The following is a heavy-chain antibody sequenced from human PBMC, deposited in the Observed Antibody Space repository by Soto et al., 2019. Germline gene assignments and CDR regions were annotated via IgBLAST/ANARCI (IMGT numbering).Heavy chain of an antibody. J-gene: IGHJ6*02. Sequence: EVQLVESGGRLIQPGGSLRLSCVASGFTVTSKYMSWVRHAPGKGLEWVSVIYSSGSTYYAESVKGRFTSSRDNSKNTVYLQVTSLRAEDTAVYYWAREEAIPVGGGHYYYGMDVWGQGTTVTVSS. V-gene: IGHV3-53*01. D-gene: IGHD6-19*01. CDR1: GFTVTSKY. CDR3: AREEAIPVGGGHYYYGMDV. CDR2: IYSSGST.